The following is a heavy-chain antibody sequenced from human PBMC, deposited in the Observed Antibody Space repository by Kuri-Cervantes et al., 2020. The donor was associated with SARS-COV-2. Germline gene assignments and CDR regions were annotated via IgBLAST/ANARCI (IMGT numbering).Heavy chain of an antibody. D-gene: IGHD3-22*01. CDR2: ISYDGSNK. V-gene: IGHV3-30*18. J-gene: IGHJ4*02. CDR1: GFTFSSYG. CDR3: AKTYYYDSSGYYPFDD. Sequence: GGSLRLSCAASGFTFSSYGMHWVRQAPGKGLEWVAVISYDGSNKYYADSVKGRFTISRDNSKNTLYLQMNSLRAEDTAVYYCAKTYYYDSSGYYPFDDWGQGTLVTVSS.